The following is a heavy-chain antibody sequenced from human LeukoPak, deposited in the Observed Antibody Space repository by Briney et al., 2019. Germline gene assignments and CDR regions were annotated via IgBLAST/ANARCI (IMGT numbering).Heavy chain of an antibody. V-gene: IGHV3-74*01. J-gene: IGHJ4*02. CDR3: ARDVQAGPGY. CDR2: INSDGSRT. CDR1: GFTFSSYW. D-gene: IGHD6-19*01. Sequence: GGTLRLSCAASGFTFSSYWMHWVRQAPGKGLVWVSRINSDGSRTTYADSVKGRFTISRDNAKNTLHLQMNSLRAEDTAVYYCARDVQAGPGYWGQGTLVTVSS.